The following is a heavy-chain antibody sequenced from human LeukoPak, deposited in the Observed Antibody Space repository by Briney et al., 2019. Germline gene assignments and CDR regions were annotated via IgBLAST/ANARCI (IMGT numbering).Heavy chain of an antibody. CDR3: ARAATVTGPPTSFDY. CDR1: GFTFSIYA. D-gene: IGHD4-11*01. Sequence: GGSLRLSCSASGFTFSIYAMSWVRQAPGKGLEWVSSTGGGGNTYYADSVKGRFTISRDNSKNTLYLQLNGLRAEDTALYYCARAATVTGPPTSFDYWGQGALVTVSS. V-gene: IGHV3-23*01. J-gene: IGHJ4*02. CDR2: TGGGGNT.